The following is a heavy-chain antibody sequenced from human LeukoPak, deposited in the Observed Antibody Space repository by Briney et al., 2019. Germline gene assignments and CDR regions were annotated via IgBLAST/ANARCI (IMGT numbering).Heavy chain of an antibody. CDR1: GFTFSSYS. V-gene: IGHV3-21*01. CDR3: ARFPGNYYGSGSSPYYFDY. CDR2: ISGSSSYT. J-gene: IGHJ4*02. D-gene: IGHD3-10*01. Sequence: KPGGSLRLSCAASGFTFSSYSMNWVRQAPGKGLEWVSSISGSSSYTYYADSVKGRFTISRDNAKNSLYLQMNSLRAEDTAAYYCARFPGNYYGSGSSPYYFDYWGQGTLVTVSS.